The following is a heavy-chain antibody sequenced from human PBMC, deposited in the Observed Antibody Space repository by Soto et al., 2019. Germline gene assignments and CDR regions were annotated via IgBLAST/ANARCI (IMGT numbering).Heavy chain of an antibody. V-gene: IGHV3-23*01. D-gene: IGHD4-17*01. CDR2: ISDSGGST. CDR1: GLTFRSYA. J-gene: IGHJ4*02. CDR3: AKGSDYGGNSVVRAFDY. Sequence: GGSLRLSCAASGLTFRSYAMSWVRQAPGKGLEWVSAISDSGGSTYYADSVKGRFTISRDNSKNTLFLQMNSPSAEATAVYYCAKGSDYGGNSVVRAFDYWGQGTLVTVSS.